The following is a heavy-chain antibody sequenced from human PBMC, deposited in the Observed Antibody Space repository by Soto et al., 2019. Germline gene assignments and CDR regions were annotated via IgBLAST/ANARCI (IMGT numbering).Heavy chain of an antibody. CDR3: ARDRALKAGYSSSWYPYYGMDV. D-gene: IGHD6-13*01. CDR2: IWYDGSNK. Sequence: GGSLRLSCAASGFTFSSYGMHWVRQAPGKGLEWVAVIWYDGSNKYYADSVKGRFTISRDNSKNTLYLQMNSLRAEDTAVYYCARDRALKAGYSSSWYPYYGMDVWGQGTTVTVSS. CDR1: GFTFSSYG. J-gene: IGHJ6*02. V-gene: IGHV3-33*01.